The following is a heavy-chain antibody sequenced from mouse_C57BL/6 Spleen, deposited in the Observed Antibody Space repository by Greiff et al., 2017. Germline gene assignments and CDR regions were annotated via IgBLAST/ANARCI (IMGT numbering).Heavy chain of an antibody. D-gene: IGHD1-1*02. CDR1: GYTFTSSW. V-gene: IGHV1-72*01. J-gene: IGHJ1*03. Sequence: QVQLQQSGAELVKPGASVKLSCKASGYTFTSSWMHWVKQRPGRGLEWIGRIDPNSGGTKYNEKFKSKATLTVDKTSSTAYMQLSSLTSEDSAVYYCAREGGGNYVWYFDVWGTGTTVTVSS. CDR2: IDPNSGGT. CDR3: AREGGGNYVWYFDV.